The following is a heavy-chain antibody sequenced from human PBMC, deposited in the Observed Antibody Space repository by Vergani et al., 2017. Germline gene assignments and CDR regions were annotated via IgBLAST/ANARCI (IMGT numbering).Heavy chain of an antibody. J-gene: IGHJ4*02. Sequence: QVQLVESGGGVVQPGRSLRLSCAASGFTFSSYGMHWVRPAPGKGLEWVAVISYDGSNKYYADSVKGRFTISRDNSKNTLYLQMNSLRAEDTAVYYCAKGARGSGIDYWGQGTLVTVSS. CDR3: AKGARGSGIDY. V-gene: IGHV3-30*18. CDR1: GFTFSSYG. D-gene: IGHD3-10*01. CDR2: ISYDGSNK.